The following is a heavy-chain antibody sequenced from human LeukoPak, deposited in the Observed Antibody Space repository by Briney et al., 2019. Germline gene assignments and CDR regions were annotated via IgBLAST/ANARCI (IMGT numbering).Heavy chain of an antibody. CDR1: GYTFTGYY. CDR3: ARGSSGWYYMDV. J-gene: IGHJ6*03. Sequence: ASVKVSCKASGYTFTGYYIHWVRQAPGQGLEWMGITNPSGGSTSYAQKFQGRVTMTRDMSTSTVYMELSSLRSEDTAVYYCARGSSGWYYMDVWGKGTTVTVSS. D-gene: IGHD6-19*01. CDR2: TNPSGGST. V-gene: IGHV1-46*01.